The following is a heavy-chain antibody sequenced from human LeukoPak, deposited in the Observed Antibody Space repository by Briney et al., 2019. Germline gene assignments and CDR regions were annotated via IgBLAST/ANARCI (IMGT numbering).Heavy chain of an antibody. CDR2: IFYSGST. Sequence: PSETLSLICTVSGGSVSSSTHYWGWVRQSPGGGLEWIGSIFYSGSTYYTPSLKSRVSISVATSRNQFSLRLASVTAADTAVYYCVGNIAARFRPFDFWGQGTLVTVSS. J-gene: IGHJ4*02. CDR3: VGNIAARFRPFDF. D-gene: IGHD6-13*01. V-gene: IGHV4-39*01. CDR1: GGSVSSSTHY.